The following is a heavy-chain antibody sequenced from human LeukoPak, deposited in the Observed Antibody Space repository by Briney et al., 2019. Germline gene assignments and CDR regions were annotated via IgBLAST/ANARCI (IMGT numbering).Heavy chain of an antibody. Sequence: GGSLRLSCAASGFTFSSYGMHWVRQPPGKGLEWVSGISWNSGSIDYADSVKGRFTISRDNAKNSLYLQMNSLRVEDTAFYYCAKDNRRHYTSGPNPDSLHWGQGALVTVSS. D-gene: IGHD6-19*01. J-gene: IGHJ4*02. CDR1: GFTFSSYG. CDR2: ISWNSGSI. CDR3: AKDNRRHYTSGPNPDSLH. V-gene: IGHV3-9*01.